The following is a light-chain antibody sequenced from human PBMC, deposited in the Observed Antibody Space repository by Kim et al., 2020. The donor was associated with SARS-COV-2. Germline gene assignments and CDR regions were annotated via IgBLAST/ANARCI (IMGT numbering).Light chain of an antibody. CDR2: DEH. Sequence: SSELTQDPSVSVALGQTVRITCQGDSLRKYYASWYQQKPGQAPVFVLCDEHNRPAGIPDRFSGSSSGNTASLTITGAQAEDEADYCCNSRDSPGYHVVFGGGTQLTVL. CDR3: NSRDSPGYHVV. CDR1: SLRKYY. J-gene: IGLJ3*02. V-gene: IGLV3-19*01.